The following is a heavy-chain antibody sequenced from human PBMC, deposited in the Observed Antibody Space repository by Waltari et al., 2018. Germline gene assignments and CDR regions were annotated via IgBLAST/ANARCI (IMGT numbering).Heavy chain of an antibody. CDR1: GFTFSSYG. D-gene: IGHD2-21*02. CDR2: IREDGSNK. J-gene: IGHJ4*02. Sequence: QVQLVESGGGVVQPGGSLRLSCAASGFTFSSYGMHWVRQAPGKGLEWVAFIREDGSNKYYADSVKGRFTISRDNSKNTLYLQMNSLRAEDTAVYYCAKDDGDCPFDYWGQGTLVTVSS. V-gene: IGHV3-30*02. CDR3: AKDDGDCPFDY.